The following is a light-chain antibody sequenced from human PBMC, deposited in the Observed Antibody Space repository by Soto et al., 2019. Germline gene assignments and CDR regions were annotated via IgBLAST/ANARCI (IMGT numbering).Light chain of an antibody. CDR3: QQYGSSPET. CDR2: AAS. V-gene: IGKV3-20*01. CDR1: QSLGSGY. Sequence: EVVMTQSPGTLSLSPGDRATLSCRASQSLGSGYLAWYQQKPGQAPRILIYAASTRATGIPDRFSGSGSGTDFTLTISRLEPEDFAVYYCQQYGSSPETFGQGTKVDIK. J-gene: IGKJ1*01.